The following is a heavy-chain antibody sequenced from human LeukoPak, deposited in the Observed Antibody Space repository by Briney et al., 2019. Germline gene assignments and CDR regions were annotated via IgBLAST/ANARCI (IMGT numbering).Heavy chain of an antibody. CDR3: ARDGRGGSCPWGWFDP. V-gene: IGHV3-66*01. Sequence: PGGSLRLSCAASGFTVSSNYMSWVRQAPGKGLEWVSLIYSGGSTYYADSVKGRFTISRDNSKNTLYLQMNSLRAEDTAVYYCARDGRGGSCPWGWFDPWGQGTLVTVSS. CDR2: IYSGGST. CDR1: GFTVSSNY. D-gene: IGHD2-15*01. J-gene: IGHJ5*02.